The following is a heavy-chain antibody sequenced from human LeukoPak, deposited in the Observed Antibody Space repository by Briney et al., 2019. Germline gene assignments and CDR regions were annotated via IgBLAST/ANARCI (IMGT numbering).Heavy chain of an antibody. CDR3: AGPRYSPDAFDI. D-gene: IGHD1-14*01. CDR1: GFTFSSYE. CDR2: ISNSGTIM. Sequence: PGGSLRLSCAASGFTFSSYEMNWVRQAPGKGREGVSYISNSGTIMYYADSVKVRFTISRDNAKNSLYLQMNSLRAEATAVYYCAGPRYSPDAFDIWGQGTMVTVSS. J-gene: IGHJ3*02. V-gene: IGHV3-48*03.